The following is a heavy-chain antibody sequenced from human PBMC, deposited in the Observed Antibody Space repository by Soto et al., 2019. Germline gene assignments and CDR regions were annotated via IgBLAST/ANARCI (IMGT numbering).Heavy chain of an antibody. CDR3: ARDGHGWELPYYFDY. Sequence: GGSLRLSCAASGFTFSGHGMHWVRQAPGKGLEWVAFIWYDVSKRYYVDSVKGRFTISRDNSKNTLYLQINSLRAEDTAVYYCARDGHGWELPYYFDYWGQGTQVTVSS. CDR1: GFTFSGHG. V-gene: IGHV3-33*01. CDR2: IWYDVSKR. D-gene: IGHD1-26*01. J-gene: IGHJ4*02.